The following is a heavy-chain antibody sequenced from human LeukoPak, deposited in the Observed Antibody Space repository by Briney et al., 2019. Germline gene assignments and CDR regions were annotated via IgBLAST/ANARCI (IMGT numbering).Heavy chain of an antibody. J-gene: IGHJ4*02. Sequence: PGGSLRLSCAASGFTFSSYAMSWVRQAPGKGLEWVSAISGSGGSTYYADSVKGRFTISRDNPKNTLYLQMNSLRAEDTAVYYCAKTKDDSSGYYDYWGQGTLVTVSS. V-gene: IGHV3-23*01. D-gene: IGHD3-22*01. CDR1: GFTFSSYA. CDR3: AKTKDDSSGYYDY. CDR2: ISGSGGST.